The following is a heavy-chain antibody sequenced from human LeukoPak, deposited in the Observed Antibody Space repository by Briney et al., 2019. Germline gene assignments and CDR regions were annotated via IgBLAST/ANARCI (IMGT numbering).Heavy chain of an antibody. CDR1: GGSISSGDYY. D-gene: IGHD4-17*01. CDR3: ARDGEPYGDYVLHWFDP. V-gene: IGHV4-30-4*01. Sequence: SETLSLTCTVSGGSISSGDYYWSWIRQPPGKGLEWNGYIYYSGSTYYNPSLKSRVTISVDTSKNQFSLKLSSVTAADTAVYYCARDGEPYGDYVLHWFDPWGQGTLVTVSS. J-gene: IGHJ5*02. CDR2: IYYSGST.